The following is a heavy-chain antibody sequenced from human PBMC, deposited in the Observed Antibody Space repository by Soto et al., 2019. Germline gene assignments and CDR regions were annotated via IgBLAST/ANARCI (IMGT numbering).Heavy chain of an antibody. CDR3: AHSSRDGYVQLAFFDY. CDR2: INWDNNE. V-gene: IGHV2-70*12. J-gene: IGHJ4*02. CDR1: GFSLSTLGTC. Sequence: SGPTLVNPTQTLTLTCTFSGFSLSTLGTCVTWIRQPPGKALEWLALINWDNNEYYTTSLKTRLTISRDTSKNQVVLAMTNMDPVDTATYYCAHSSRDGYVQLAFFDYWGQGALVTVSS. D-gene: IGHD5-12*01.